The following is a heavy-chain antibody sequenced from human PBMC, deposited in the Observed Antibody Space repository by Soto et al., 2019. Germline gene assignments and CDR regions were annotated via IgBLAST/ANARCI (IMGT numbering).Heavy chain of an antibody. CDR2: IIPIFGTA. CDR1: GGTFSSYA. V-gene: IGHV1-69*13. D-gene: IGHD3-3*01. J-gene: IGHJ6*02. CDR3: ARAGYDFWSGPPPGPPYYYYGMDV. Sequence: SVKVSCKASGGTFSSYAISWVRQAPGQGLEWMGGIIPIFGTANYAQKFQGRVTITADESTSTAYMELSSLRSEDTAVYYCARAGYDFWSGPPPGPPYYYYGMDVWGQGTTVTV.